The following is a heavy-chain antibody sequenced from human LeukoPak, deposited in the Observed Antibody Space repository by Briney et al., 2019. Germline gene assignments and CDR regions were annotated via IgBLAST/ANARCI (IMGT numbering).Heavy chain of an antibody. V-gene: IGHV3-30*02. J-gene: IGHJ4*02. Sequence: GGSLRLSCAASGFTFSSYGMHWVRQAPGKGLEWEAFIRYDGSNKYYADSVKGRFTISRDNSKNTLYLQMNSLRAEDTAVYYCAKANLYCSSTSCYLIWGQGTLVTVSS. CDR3: AKANLYCSSTSCYLI. D-gene: IGHD2-2*01. CDR2: IRYDGSNK. CDR1: GFTFSSYG.